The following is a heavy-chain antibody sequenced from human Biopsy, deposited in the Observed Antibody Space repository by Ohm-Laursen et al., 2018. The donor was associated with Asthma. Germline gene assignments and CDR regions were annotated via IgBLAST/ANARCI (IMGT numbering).Heavy chain of an antibody. Sequence: SVKVSCKASGYTFINYAIHWVRQAPGHSLERMGWINAANGNTKYSQKFQGRLTISRDTSASTAYMDLSSLRSEDTAVYYCARTYFDFLTGQVHDAFAMWGQGTMVTVSS. V-gene: IGHV1-3*01. CDR2: INAANGNT. D-gene: IGHD3-9*01. J-gene: IGHJ3*02. CDR3: ARTYFDFLTGQVHDAFAM. CDR1: GYTFINYA.